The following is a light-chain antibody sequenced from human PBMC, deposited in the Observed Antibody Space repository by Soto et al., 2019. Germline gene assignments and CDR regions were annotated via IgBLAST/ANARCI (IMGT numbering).Light chain of an antibody. CDR1: SSNIGSNT. CDR2: CNN. CDR3: AAWADSLNGWV. V-gene: IGLV1-44*01. Sequence: QSVLTQPPSASGTPGQRVTISCSGSSSNIGSNTVNWYQQLPGTAPKLLIYCNNQRPSGVPDRFSGSKSGTSASLAISGLQSEDEADYYCAAWADSLNGWVFGGGTKLTVL. J-gene: IGLJ3*02.